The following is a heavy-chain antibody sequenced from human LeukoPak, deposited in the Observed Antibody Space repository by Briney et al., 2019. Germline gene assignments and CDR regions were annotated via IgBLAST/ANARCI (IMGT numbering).Heavy chain of an antibody. CDR2: IDWDDDK. D-gene: IGHD3-22*01. Sequence: SGPTLVNPTQTLTLTCTFSGFSLSTSGMCVSWIRQPPGMALEWLALIDWDDDKYYSTSLKTRLTISKDTSKNQVVLTMTNMDPVDTATYYCARMGRYYDSSGYYYYYGMDVWGQGTTVTVSS. J-gene: IGHJ6*02. V-gene: IGHV2-70*01. CDR3: ARMGRYYDSSGYYYYYGMDV. CDR1: GFSLSTSGMC.